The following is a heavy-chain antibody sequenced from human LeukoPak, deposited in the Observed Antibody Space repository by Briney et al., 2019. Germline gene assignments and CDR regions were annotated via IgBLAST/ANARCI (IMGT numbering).Heavy chain of an antibody. V-gene: IGHV1-8*02. CDR1: GGTFSSYA. D-gene: IGHD6-13*01. J-gene: IGHJ4*02. Sequence: ASVKVSCKASGGTFSSYAINWVRQATGQGLEWMGWMNPNSGNTGYAQKFQGRVTMTRNTSISTAYMELSSLRSEDTAVYYCAREGGIAAAGTADYWGQGTLVTVSS. CDR3: AREGGIAAAGTADY. CDR2: MNPNSGNT.